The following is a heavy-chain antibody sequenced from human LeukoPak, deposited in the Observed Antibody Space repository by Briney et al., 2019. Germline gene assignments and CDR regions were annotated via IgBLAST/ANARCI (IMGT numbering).Heavy chain of an antibody. J-gene: IGHJ4*02. Sequence: ASVKVSCKASGYTFTGYYIHWVRQAPGQGLEWMGWINPNGGGTNYAQKFQGRVTMTRNTSISTAYMELSRLRFDDTALYYCAGGITGGDFWGQGTLVTVSS. CDR1: GYTFTGYY. CDR2: INPNGGGT. CDR3: AGGITGGDF. V-gene: IGHV1-2*02. D-gene: IGHD1-14*01.